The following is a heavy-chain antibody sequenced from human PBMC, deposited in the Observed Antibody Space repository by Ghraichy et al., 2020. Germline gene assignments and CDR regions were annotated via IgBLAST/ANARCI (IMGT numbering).Heavy chain of an antibody. CDR3: ASPESIAARSRGMDV. D-gene: IGHD6-6*01. CDR2: INHSGST. V-gene: IGHV4-34*01. Sequence: SETLSLTCAVYGGSFSGYYWSWIRQPPGKGLEWIGEINHSGSTNYNPSLKSRVTISVDTSKNQFSLKLSSVTAADTAVYYCASPESIAARSRGMDVWGQGTTVTVSS. CDR1: GGSFSGYY. J-gene: IGHJ6*02.